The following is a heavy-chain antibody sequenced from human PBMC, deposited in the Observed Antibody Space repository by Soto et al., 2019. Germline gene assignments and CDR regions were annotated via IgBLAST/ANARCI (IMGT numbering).Heavy chain of an antibody. CDR2: INPSVGST. CDR1: GYTFTSYY. D-gene: IGHD6-13*01. J-gene: IGHJ3*02. CDR3: ARESAGLDAFDI. V-gene: IGHV1-46*01. Sequence: ASVKVSCKASGYTFTSYYMHWVRQAPGQGLEWMGIINPSVGSTSYAQKFQGRVTMTRDTSTSTVYMELSSLRSEDTAVYYCARESAGLDAFDIWGQGTMVTVSS.